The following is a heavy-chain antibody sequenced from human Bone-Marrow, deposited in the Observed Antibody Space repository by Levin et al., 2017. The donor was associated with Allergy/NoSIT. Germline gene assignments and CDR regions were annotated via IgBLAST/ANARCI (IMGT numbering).Heavy chain of an antibody. CDR3: ARDGDPYYYESSGAGDY. CDR2: IIPIFGTA. D-gene: IGHD3-22*01. CDR1: GGTFSSYA. V-gene: IGHV1-69*13. J-gene: IGHJ4*02. Sequence: SVRVSCKASGGTFSSYAISWVRQAPGQGLEWMGGIIPIFGTANYAQKFQGRVTITADESTSTAYMELSSLRSEDTAVYYCARDGDPYYYESSGAGDYWGQGTLVTVSS.